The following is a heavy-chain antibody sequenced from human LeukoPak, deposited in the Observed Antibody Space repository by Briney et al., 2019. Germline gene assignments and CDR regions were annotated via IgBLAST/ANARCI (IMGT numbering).Heavy chain of an antibody. J-gene: IGHJ3*02. V-gene: IGHV1-18*01. CDR3: ARIVVVPAASPDDI. D-gene: IGHD2-2*01. CDR2: ISAYNGNT. Sequence: ASVKVSCKSSGYTFISYGISWVRQAPGQGLEWMGWISAYNGNTNYAQKLQGRVTMTTDTSTSTAYMELRSLRSDDTAVYYCARIVVVPAASPDDIWGQGTMVTVSS. CDR1: GYTFISYG.